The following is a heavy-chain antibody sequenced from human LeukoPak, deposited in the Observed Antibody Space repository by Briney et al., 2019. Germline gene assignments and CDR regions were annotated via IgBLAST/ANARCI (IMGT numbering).Heavy chain of an antibody. J-gene: IGHJ4*02. CDR2: IIPIFGTA. Sequence: ASVKVSCKASGGTFSSYAISWVRQAPGQGRGWMGGIIPIFGTANYAQKFQGRVTITTQESTSTAYMELSSLRSEDTAVYYCARPSSSWYLLFDYWGQGTLVTVSS. V-gene: IGHV1-69*05. D-gene: IGHD6-13*01. CDR3: ARPSSSWYLLFDY. CDR1: GGTFSSYA.